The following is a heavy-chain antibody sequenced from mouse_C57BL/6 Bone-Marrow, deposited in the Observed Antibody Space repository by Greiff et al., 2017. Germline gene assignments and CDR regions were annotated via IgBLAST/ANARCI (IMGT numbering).Heavy chain of an antibody. V-gene: IGHV14-4*01. CDR3: TQAYYSNYPY. J-gene: IGHJ4*01. Sequence: EVQLQQSGAELVRPGASVKLSCTASGFNIKDDYMHWVKQRPEQGLEWMGWIDPENGDTEYATKFQGKATITADTSSNTAYLQLSSLTSEDTAVYYCTQAYYSNYPYWGQGTSVTVSS. D-gene: IGHD2-5*01. CDR1: GFNIKDDY. CDR2: IDPENGDT.